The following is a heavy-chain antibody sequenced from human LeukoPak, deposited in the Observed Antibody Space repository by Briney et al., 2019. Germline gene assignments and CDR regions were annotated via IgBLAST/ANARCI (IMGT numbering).Heavy chain of an antibody. CDR2: MNPNSGNT. D-gene: IGHD1-14*01. Sequence: GASVKVSCKASGYTFTSYDINWVRQATGQGLEWMGWMNPNSGNTGYAQKFQGRVTITRNTSISTAYMELSSLRSEDTAVYYCARGRHRTYSYYYYYMDVWGKGTTVTVSS. V-gene: IGHV1-8*01. CDR3: ARGRHRTYSYYYYYMDV. J-gene: IGHJ6*03. CDR1: GYTFTSYD.